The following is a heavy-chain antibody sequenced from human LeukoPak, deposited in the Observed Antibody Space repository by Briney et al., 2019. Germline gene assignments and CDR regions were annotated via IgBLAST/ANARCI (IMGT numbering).Heavy chain of an antibody. V-gene: IGHV4-59*08. CDR3: AGGRMGRYYDH. Sequence: SETLSLTCDISGTAISSYFWNWIRQSPTKGLEWIGYFYHNGGTSYNPSLRSRVTISVDSSQKRLFLQVTSMTAADTAIYYCAGGRMGRYYDHWGQGTLVAVSS. D-gene: IGHD1-26*01. J-gene: IGHJ4*02. CDR2: FYHNGGT. CDR1: GTAISSYF.